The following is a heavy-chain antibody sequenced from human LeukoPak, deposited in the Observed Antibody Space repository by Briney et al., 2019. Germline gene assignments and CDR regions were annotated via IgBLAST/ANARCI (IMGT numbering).Heavy chain of an antibody. CDR1: GGTFSSYA. V-gene: IGHV1-69*01. Sequence: SVKLSCKASGGTFSSYAISWVRQAPGQGLEWMGGIIPIFGTANYAQKFHGRVTITADESTGTAYMERSSLRSEDTAVYYCARHPLSAAAGYCDYWGQGTLVTVSS. D-gene: IGHD6-13*01. CDR3: ARHPLSAAAGYCDY. J-gene: IGHJ4*02. CDR2: IIPIFGTA.